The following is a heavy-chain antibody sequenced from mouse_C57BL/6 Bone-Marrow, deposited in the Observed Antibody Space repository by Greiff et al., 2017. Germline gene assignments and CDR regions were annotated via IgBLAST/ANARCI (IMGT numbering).Heavy chain of an antibody. D-gene: IGHD1-1*01. CDR2: IYPRDGST. J-gene: IGHJ4*01. Sequence: QVQLQQSGPELVKPGASVELSCKASGYTFTSYDINWVKQRPGQGLEWIGWIYPRDGSTKYNEKFKGKATLTVDTSSSTAYMELHSLTSEDSAVYFCARDLTTVVANYAMDYWGQGTSVTVSS. CDR1: GYTFTSYD. V-gene: IGHV1-85*01. CDR3: ARDLTTVVANYAMDY.